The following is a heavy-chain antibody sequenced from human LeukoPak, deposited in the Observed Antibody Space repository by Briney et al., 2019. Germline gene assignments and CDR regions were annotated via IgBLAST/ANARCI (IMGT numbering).Heavy chain of an antibody. D-gene: IGHD2-2*01. CDR2: ITAGGFST. V-gene: IGHV3-23*01. CDR3: AKDQVYCSSTSCYEGPYYFDY. Sequence: PGGSLRLSCAASGFTFSISAMSWVRQAPGKGLEWVSAITAGGFSTYYADSVKGRFTISRDNSNNTLYPHMNSLRAEDTAIYYCAKDQVYCSSTSCYEGPYYFDYWGQGTLVTVSS. CDR1: GFTFSISA. J-gene: IGHJ4*02.